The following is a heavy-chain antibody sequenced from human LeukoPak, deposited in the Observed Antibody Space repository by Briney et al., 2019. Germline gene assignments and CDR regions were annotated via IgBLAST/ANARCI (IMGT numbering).Heavy chain of an antibody. V-gene: IGHV3-21*01. Sequence: PGGSLRLSCAASGFTFSSYAMNWVRQAPGKELEWVSSISSSSSYIYYADSVKGRFTISRDNAKNSLYLQMNSLRAEDTAVYYCARDPYDYGDADGFDYWGQGTLVTVSS. D-gene: IGHD4-17*01. J-gene: IGHJ4*02. CDR3: ARDPYDYGDADGFDY. CDR1: GFTFSSYA. CDR2: ISSSSSYI.